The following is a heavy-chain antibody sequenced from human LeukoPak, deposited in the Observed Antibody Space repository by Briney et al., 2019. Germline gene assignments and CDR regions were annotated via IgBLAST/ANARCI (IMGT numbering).Heavy chain of an antibody. CDR2: ISGSDGST. J-gene: IGHJ4*02. Sequence: GGSLRLSCAASGFTFSSYAMSWVRQAPGKGLEWVSGISGSDGSTYYADSVKGRFTISRDNSKNTLYLQMNSLRAEDTAVYYCAKALRGDYSSSWYYWGQGTLATVSS. V-gene: IGHV3-23*01. CDR3: AKALRGDYSSSWYY. D-gene: IGHD6-13*01. CDR1: GFTFSSYA.